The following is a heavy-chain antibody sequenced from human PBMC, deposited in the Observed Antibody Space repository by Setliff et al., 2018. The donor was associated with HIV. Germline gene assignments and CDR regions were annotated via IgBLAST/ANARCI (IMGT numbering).Heavy chain of an antibody. J-gene: IGHJ3*02. Sequence: ASVKVSCKASGYTITTYVLHWVRQVLGQGLEWMGWIDPNTGSPTYARGFTGSFVFSLDISVGTAFLQISSLKSEDTALYFCHTGRKEFDIWGQGTMVTVSS. D-gene: IGHD1-1*01. CDR3: HTGRKEFDI. V-gene: IGHV7-4-1*02. CDR1: GYTITTYV. CDR2: IDPNTGSP.